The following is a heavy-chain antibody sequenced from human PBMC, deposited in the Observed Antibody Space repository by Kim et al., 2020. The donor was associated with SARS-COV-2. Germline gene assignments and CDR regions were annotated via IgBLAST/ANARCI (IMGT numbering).Heavy chain of an antibody. V-gene: IGHV4-59*01. J-gene: IGHJ6*02. Sequence: NHNSSLKTRVTISVDTSKNQFSLKLTSVTAADTAVYYCARDGVYSTYGMDVWGQGTTVTVSS. D-gene: IGHD4-4*01. CDR3: ARDGVYSTYGMDV.